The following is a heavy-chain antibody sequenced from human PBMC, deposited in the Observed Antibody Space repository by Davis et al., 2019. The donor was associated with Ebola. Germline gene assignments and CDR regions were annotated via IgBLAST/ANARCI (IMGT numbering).Heavy chain of an antibody. CDR2: ISYDGSNK. D-gene: IGHD6-6*01. J-gene: IGHJ4*02. CDR3: ASPSLAVRFGVG. Sequence: GGSLRLSCAASGFTFSSYAMHWVRQAPGKGLEWVAVISYDGSNKYYADSVKGRFTISRDNSKNTLYLQMNSLRAEDTAVYYCASPSLAVRFGVGWGQGTLVTVSS. CDR1: GFTFSSYA. V-gene: IGHV3-30-3*01.